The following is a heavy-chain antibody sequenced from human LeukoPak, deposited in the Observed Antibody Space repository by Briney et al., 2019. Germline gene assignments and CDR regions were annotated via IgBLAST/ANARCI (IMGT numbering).Heavy chain of an antibody. CDR3: AKDHYDSSGNDFDY. CDR1: GFTFDHYA. CDR2: ISGNGVTT. Sequence: GGSLRLSCVASGFTFDHYAMHWVRQAPGKGLEWVSIISGNGVTTYYADSVKGRFTMSRDNSKNSLYLQMNSLRTEDTAFYYCAKDHYDSSGNDFDYWGQGTMVTVSS. J-gene: IGHJ4*02. D-gene: IGHD3-22*01. V-gene: IGHV3-43*02.